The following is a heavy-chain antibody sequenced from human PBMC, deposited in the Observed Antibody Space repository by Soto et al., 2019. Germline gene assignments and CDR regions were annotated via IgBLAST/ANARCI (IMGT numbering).Heavy chain of an antibody. CDR1: GYTFTSHG. Sequence: QVQLVQSGAEVKRPGASVKVSCKASGYTFTSHGISWVRQAPGQGLEWMGWINTFNGNTDYLEKLQDRVTMTTDTSTSTAYMEVRSLRSDDTAVYYCARGPYYYESTGYYHYWGQGTLITVSS. V-gene: IGHV1-18*01. J-gene: IGHJ4*02. CDR3: ARGPYYYESTGYYHY. CDR2: INTFNGNT. D-gene: IGHD3-22*01.